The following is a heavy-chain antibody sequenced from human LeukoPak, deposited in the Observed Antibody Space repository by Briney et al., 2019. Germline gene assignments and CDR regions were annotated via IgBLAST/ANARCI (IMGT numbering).Heavy chain of an antibody. CDR3: ARDVSSGWYGQGFDY. CDR1: GFTFSSYG. J-gene: IGHJ4*02. CDR2: IWYDGSNK. Sequence: GGSLRLSCAASGFTFSSYGMHWVRQAPGKGREWVAVIWYDGSNKYYADSVEGRFTISRDNSKNTLYLQMNSLRAEDTAVYYCARDVSSGWYGQGFDYWGQGTLVTVSS. V-gene: IGHV3-33*01. D-gene: IGHD6-19*01.